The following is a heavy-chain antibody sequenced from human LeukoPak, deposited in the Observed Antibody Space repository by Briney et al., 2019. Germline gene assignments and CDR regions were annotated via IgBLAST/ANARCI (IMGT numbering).Heavy chain of an antibody. CDR1: GFTFSSYW. J-gene: IGHJ4*02. Sequence: GGSLRLSRAASGFTFSSYWMSWVRQAPGKGLEWVANIKQDGSEKYYVDSVKGRFTISRDNARNSLYLQMNSLGVDDTAVYFCSGDPGDYWGQGTLVSVSS. CDR2: IKQDGSEK. V-gene: IGHV3-7*04. D-gene: IGHD7-27*01. CDR3: SGDPGDY.